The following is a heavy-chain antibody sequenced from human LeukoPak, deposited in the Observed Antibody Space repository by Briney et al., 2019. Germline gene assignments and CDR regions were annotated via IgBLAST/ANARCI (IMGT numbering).Heavy chain of an antibody. Sequence: PGGSLRLSCAASGFTFSSYGMHWVRQAPGKGLEWVAVISYDGSNKYYADSVKGRFTISRDNSKNTLYLQMNSLRAEDTAVYYRAKDGGFGDLGLGMDVWGQGTTVTVSS. CDR1: GFTFSSYG. CDR3: AKDGGFGDLGLGMDV. D-gene: IGHD3-10*01. V-gene: IGHV3-30*18. CDR2: ISYDGSNK. J-gene: IGHJ6*02.